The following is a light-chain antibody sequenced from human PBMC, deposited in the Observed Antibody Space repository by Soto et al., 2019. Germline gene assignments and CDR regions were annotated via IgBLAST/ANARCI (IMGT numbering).Light chain of an antibody. V-gene: IGKV1-9*01. Sequence: DIQLTQSPSFLSASVGDRVTITCRASQGVSSYLAWYQQKPGKAPKLLIYAASTLQSGVPSRFSGSGTGTEFTLTIISLQPEDFATYYCQQLNSYLLFGPGTKVDIK. CDR3: QQLNSYLL. CDR2: AAS. CDR1: QGVSSY. J-gene: IGKJ3*01.